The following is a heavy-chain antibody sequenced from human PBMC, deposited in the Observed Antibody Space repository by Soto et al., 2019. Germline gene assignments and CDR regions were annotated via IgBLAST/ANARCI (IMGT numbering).Heavy chain of an antibody. Sequence: PGGSLRLSCAASGFTFSSYWMSWVRQAPGKGLEWVANIKQDGSEKYYVDSVKGRFTISRDNAKNSLYLQMNSLRAEDTAVYYCAGHYYGPQGWFDPWGQGTLVTVSS. CDR2: IKQDGSEK. CDR3: AGHYYGPQGWFDP. D-gene: IGHD3-10*01. CDR1: GFTFSSYW. V-gene: IGHV3-7*03. J-gene: IGHJ5*02.